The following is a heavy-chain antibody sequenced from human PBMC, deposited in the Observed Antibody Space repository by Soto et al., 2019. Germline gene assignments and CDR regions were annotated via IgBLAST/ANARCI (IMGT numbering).Heavy chain of an antibody. D-gene: IGHD6-6*01. Sequence: ASVKVSCKASGYTLTGYFMQWVRQAPGQGLEWIGWINVNSGSTNYAQKLQDRVTITRDMSTSTAYMELSSLRSEDTAVYYCAAGSSAQDYYYYGMDVWGQGTTVTVSS. CDR3: AAGSSAQDYYYYGMDV. J-gene: IGHJ6*02. CDR2: INVNSGST. CDR1: GYTLTGYF. V-gene: IGHV1-2*02.